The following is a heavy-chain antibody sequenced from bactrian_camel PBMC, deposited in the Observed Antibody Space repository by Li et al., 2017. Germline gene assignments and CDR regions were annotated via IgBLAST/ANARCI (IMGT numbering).Heavy chain of an antibody. D-gene: IGHD8*01. CDR2: IYTGTDRT. V-gene: IGHV3S40*01. Sequence: VQLVESGGGLVQPGGSLRLSCAASGFTFSRCAMSWVRQAPGKGREGVASIYTGTDRTCYADSVKGRFAIWQDNAKATVYLEINYLRPEDTAMYYCAADLLLMRPLEASEYQYWGQGTQVTVS. CDR3: AADLLLMRPLEASEYQY. CDR1: GFTFSRCA. J-gene: IGHJ4*01.